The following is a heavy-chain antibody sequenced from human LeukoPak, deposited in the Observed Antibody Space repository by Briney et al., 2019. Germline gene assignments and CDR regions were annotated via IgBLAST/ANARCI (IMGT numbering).Heavy chain of an antibody. V-gene: IGHV1-58*02. CDR2: IVVGNGNT. CDR3: AAETYIQGCCNFDV. Sequence: GASVTVSCKTSGLTFSTSAIQWVRQARGQSLEWMGWIVVGNGNTRYAQKLQERLTITRDMSTSTAYMELSSLRSEDTAVYYCAAETYIQGCCNFDVWGQGTLITVSS. D-gene: IGHD2/OR15-2a*01. CDR1: GLTFSTSA. J-gene: IGHJ3*01.